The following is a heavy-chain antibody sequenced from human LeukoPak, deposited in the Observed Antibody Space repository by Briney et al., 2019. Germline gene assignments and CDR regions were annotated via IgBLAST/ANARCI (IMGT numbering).Heavy chain of an antibody. Sequence: SGGSLRLSCAASGLTFSSYAMSWVRQAPGKGLEWVSAISGSGGTTYYADSVKGRFTIPRDNSKSTLYVQMNSLRAEDTAVYHCAIVVAARQGTIDPWGQGTLVTISS. CDR2: ISGSGGTT. J-gene: IGHJ5*02. CDR3: AIVVAARQGTIDP. D-gene: IGHD6-6*01. V-gene: IGHV3-23*01. CDR1: GLTFSSYA.